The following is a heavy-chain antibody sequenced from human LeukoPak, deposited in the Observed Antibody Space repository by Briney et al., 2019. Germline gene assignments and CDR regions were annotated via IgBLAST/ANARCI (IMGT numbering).Heavy chain of an antibody. CDR3: ARNGDHYNYYYYMDV. V-gene: IGHV3-30*02. Sequence: PGGSLRLSCAASGFTFSSYGMHWVRQAPGKGLEWVAFIRYDGSNKYYADSVKGRFTISRDNSKNTLYLQMNSLRAEDTAVYYCARNGDHYNYYYYMDVWGKGTTVTISS. D-gene: IGHD4-17*01. CDR1: GFTFSSYG. J-gene: IGHJ6*03. CDR2: IRYDGSNK.